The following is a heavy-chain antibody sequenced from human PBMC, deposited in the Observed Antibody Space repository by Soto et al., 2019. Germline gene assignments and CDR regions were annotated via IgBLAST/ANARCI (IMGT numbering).Heavy chain of an antibody. CDR2: IYYSGST. V-gene: IGHV4-59*01. J-gene: IGHJ4*02. CDR3: AISTKAAAGTGEFDY. CDR1: GGSISSYY. Sequence: SETLSLTCTVSGGSISSYYWSWIRQPPGKGLEWIGYIYYSGSTNYNPSLKSRVTISVDTSKNQFSLKLSSVTAADTAVYYCAISTKAAAGTGEFDYWGQGTLVTVSS. D-gene: IGHD6-13*01.